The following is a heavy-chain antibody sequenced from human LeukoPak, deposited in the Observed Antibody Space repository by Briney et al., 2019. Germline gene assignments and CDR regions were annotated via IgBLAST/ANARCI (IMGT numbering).Heavy chain of an antibody. CDR1: GFTFSSYG. D-gene: IGHD3-22*01. J-gene: IGHJ4*02. Sequence: GGSLRLSCAASGFTFSSYGMHWVRQAPGKGLEWVAVISYDGSNKYYADSVKGRFTISRDNSKNTLYLQMNSLRAEDTAVYYCAKVQSSGYYLGTDYWGQGTLVTVSS. V-gene: IGHV3-30*18. CDR3: AKVQSSGYYLGTDY. CDR2: ISYDGSNK.